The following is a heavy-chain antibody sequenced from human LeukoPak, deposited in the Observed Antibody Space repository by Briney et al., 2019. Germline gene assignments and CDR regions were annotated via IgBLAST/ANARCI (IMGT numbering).Heavy chain of an antibody. CDR1: GGYFSGYY. J-gene: IGHJ4*02. Sequence: PSETPSLTCAVYGGYFSGYYWSWIRQPPGKGPEWIGEINHSGSTNYNPSLKSRVTISVETSKNQFSLKLSSVTAADTAVYYCARWEGGSYYDFDYWGQGTLVTVSS. V-gene: IGHV4-34*01. CDR2: INHSGST. D-gene: IGHD1-26*01. CDR3: ARWEGGSYYDFDY.